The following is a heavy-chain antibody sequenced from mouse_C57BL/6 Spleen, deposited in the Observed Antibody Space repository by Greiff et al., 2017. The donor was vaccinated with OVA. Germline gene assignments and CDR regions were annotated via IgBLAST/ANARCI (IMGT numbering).Heavy chain of an antibody. J-gene: IGHJ3*01. CDR1: GYTFTSYW. V-gene: IGHV1-64*01. D-gene: IGHD2-2*01. Sequence: QVQLQQPGAELVKPGASVKLSCKASGYTFTSYWMHWVKQRPGQGLEWIGMIHPNSGSTNYNEKFKSKATLTVDKSSSTAYMQLSSLTSEDSAVYYCARSPDSGYLFAYWGQGTLVTVSA. CDR2: IHPNSGST. CDR3: ARSPDSGYLFAY.